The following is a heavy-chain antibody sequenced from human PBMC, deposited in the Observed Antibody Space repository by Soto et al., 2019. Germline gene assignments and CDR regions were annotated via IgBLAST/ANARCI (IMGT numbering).Heavy chain of an antibody. CDR3: ARATVVFDY. D-gene: IGHD4-17*01. J-gene: IGHJ4*02. Sequence: GGSLRLSCAASGFTFSDYYMSWIRQAPGKGLEWVSYISSSGSTIYYADSVKGRFTIPRDNAKNSPYLEMNSLRAEDTAVCCCARATVVFDYWGQGTLVTVSS. CDR1: GFTFSDYY. CDR2: ISSSGSTI. V-gene: IGHV3-11*01.